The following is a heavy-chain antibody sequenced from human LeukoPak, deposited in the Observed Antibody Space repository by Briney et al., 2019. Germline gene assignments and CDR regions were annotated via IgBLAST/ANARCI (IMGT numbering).Heavy chain of an antibody. V-gene: IGHV4-59*11. CDR1: GGSFSGHY. D-gene: IGHD4-17*01. CDR3: ARVLDGDYPFDY. CDR2: IYYSGST. Sequence: SETLSLTCAVYGGSFSGHYWSWIRQPPGKGLEWIGYIYYSGSTNYNPSLKSRVTISVDTSKNQFSLKLSSVTAADTAVYYCARVLDGDYPFDYWGQGTLVTVSS. J-gene: IGHJ4*02.